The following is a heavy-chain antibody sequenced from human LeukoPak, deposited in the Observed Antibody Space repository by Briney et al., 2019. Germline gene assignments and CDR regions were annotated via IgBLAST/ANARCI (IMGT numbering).Heavy chain of an antibody. V-gene: IGHV1-8*01. J-gene: IGHJ4*02. CDR1: GYTFTSYD. CDR2: MNPNSGNT. Sequence: ASVKVSCKASGYTFTSYDINWVRQATGQGLEWMGWMNPNSGNTGYAQKFQGRVTMTRNTSISTAYMELSSLRSEDTAVYYCASFLDYSDYEGFDYWGQGTLVTVSS. CDR3: ASFLDYSDYEGFDY. D-gene: IGHD4-11*01.